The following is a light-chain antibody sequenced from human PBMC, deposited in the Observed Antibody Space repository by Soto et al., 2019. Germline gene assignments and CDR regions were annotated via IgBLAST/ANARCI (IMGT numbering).Light chain of an antibody. Sequence: QSVLTQSPSASGSPGQSVTISCTGTNSDVGGYNYVSWYQQYPGKAPKLIIYEVNERPSGVPDRFSGSKSGNTASLTVSGLQTADEADYYCRSYAGSNGCVFRTGTKVTGL. CDR1: NSDVGGYNY. J-gene: IGLJ1*01. V-gene: IGLV2-8*01. CDR2: EVN. CDR3: RSYAGSNGCV.